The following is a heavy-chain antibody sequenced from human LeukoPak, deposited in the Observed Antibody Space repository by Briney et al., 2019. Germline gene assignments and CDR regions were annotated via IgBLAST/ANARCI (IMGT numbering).Heavy chain of an antibody. Sequence: QPGGSLRLSCAASGFTFSSYSLSWVRQAPGKGLEWVSYISSSSSPKYYADSVKGRFTISRDNAKNSLYLQMNSLRPEDTAIYYCARITGTIDCSSATCPADYWGQGTLVTVSS. CDR1: GFTFSSYS. D-gene: IGHD2-2*01. CDR3: ARITGTIDCSSATCPADY. V-gene: IGHV3-48*01. CDR2: ISSSSSPK. J-gene: IGHJ4*02.